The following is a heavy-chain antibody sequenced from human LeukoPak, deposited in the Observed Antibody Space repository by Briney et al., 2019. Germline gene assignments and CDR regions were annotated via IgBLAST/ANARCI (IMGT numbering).Heavy chain of an antibody. V-gene: IGHV3-53*01. J-gene: IGHJ4*02. Sequence: GGSLSLSCAASGSTVSSKYMSWVRQAPGMGLEWVSVIYSGGSTYYADSVKGRFTISRDNSKNTLYLQMNSLRAEDTAVYYCARGCSSTSCYGFDYWGQGTLVTVSS. CDR1: GSTVSSKY. D-gene: IGHD2-2*01. CDR2: IYSGGST. CDR3: ARGCSSTSCYGFDY.